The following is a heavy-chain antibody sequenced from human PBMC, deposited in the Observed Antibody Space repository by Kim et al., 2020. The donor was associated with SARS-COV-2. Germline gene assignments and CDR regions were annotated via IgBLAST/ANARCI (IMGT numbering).Heavy chain of an antibody. Sequence: GGSLRLSCAASGFTFEDYAMHWVRQVPGKRLEWVSLISGDGDSTYYADSVKGRFTISRDNSKNSMYLQMNSLRNEDYALYYCAKMSRGSGWPDSFDSWGQGTLATASS. CDR1: GFTFEDYA. CDR2: ISGDGDST. D-gene: IGHD6-19*01. CDR3: AKMSRGSGWPDSFDS. V-gene: IGHV3-43*02. J-gene: IGHJ4*02.